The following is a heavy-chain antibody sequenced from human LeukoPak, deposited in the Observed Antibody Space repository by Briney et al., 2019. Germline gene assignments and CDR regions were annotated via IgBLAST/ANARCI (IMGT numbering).Heavy chain of an antibody. CDR3: ARFGHGYNLDC. CDR1: GFTFSSYS. Sequence: GGSLRLSCAASGFTFSSYSMNWVRQAPGKGLEWVSSISSSSSYIYYADSVKGRFTISRDNTKNSLYLQMNSLRAEDTAVYYCARFGHGYNLDCWGQGTLVTVSS. V-gene: IGHV3-21*01. CDR2: ISSSSSYI. D-gene: IGHD5-24*01. J-gene: IGHJ4*02.